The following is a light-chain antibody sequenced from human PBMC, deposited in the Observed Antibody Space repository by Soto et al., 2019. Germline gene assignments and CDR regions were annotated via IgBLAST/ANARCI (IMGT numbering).Light chain of an antibody. V-gene: IGLV2-14*01. CDR2: EVN. CDR3: SSWTSSTTQV. J-gene: IGLJ3*02. Sequence: QSALTQPASVSGSPGQSITISCTGTSSDVGGYNFVSWYQQHPGKAPKLMIYEVNNRPSGVSNRFSGSKSGNTASLTISGLQAEDEGDYYCSSWTSSTTQVLGGGTKLTVL. CDR1: SSDVGGYNF.